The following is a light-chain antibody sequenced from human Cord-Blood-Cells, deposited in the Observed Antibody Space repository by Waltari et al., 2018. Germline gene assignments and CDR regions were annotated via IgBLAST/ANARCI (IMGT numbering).Light chain of an antibody. Sequence: SYELTQPPSVSVSPGQTASITCSGAKLGDKYACWYQQKPGQSPVLVIYQDSKRPSGIPERLSGSNSGNTATLTISGTQAMDEADYYCQAWDSSTAWVFGGGTKLTVL. CDR1: KLGDKY. CDR2: QDS. J-gene: IGLJ3*02. CDR3: QAWDSSTAWV. V-gene: IGLV3-1*01.